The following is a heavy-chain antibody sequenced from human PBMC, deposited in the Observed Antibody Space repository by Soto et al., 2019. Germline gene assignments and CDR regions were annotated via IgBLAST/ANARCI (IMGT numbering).Heavy chain of an antibody. J-gene: IGHJ6*02. CDR1: GGTFSSYA. D-gene: IGHD6-6*01. Sequence: QVQLVQSGAEVKKPGSSVQVSCRASGGTFSSYAVSWVRQAPGQGLEWMGVIIPLLNTPKYVQKFQGRVTNTADAYATTAYMELSSLRSEDTAVYYCARESSSPNYNYYGMDVWGQGTTVTVSS. CDR3: ARESSSPNYNYYGMDV. CDR2: IIPLLNTP. V-gene: IGHV1-69*01.